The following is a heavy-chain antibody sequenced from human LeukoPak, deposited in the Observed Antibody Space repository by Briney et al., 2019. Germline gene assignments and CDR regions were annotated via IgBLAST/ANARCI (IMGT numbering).Heavy chain of an antibody. D-gene: IGHD5-24*01. CDR1: GFTFSSYA. Sequence: QPGGSLRLSCAASGFTFSSYAMSWVRQAPGKGLEWVSAISGSGGTTYYAYSVRGRFTFSRDNTNNPLFLQMNSLRAEDTAVYYCARTFRSGDGYKVGYFDYGGQGTLVTVS. J-gene: IGHJ4*02. CDR2: ISGSGGTT. V-gene: IGHV3-23*01. CDR3: ARTFRSGDGYKVGYFDY.